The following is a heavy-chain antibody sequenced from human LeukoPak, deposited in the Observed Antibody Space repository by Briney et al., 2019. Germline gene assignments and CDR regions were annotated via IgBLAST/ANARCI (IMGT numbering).Heavy chain of an antibody. CDR2: ISGTSVHI. CDR1: GFIFSTSS. D-gene: IGHD1-26*01. Sequence: GGSLRLSCSASGFIFSTSSMKWFRQAPGKALEWVSAISGTSVHIYYADSVKGRFTISRDNVKESLYLHMYSLRAEDTAVYYCASGTIVGARGADNWGQGTLVTVSS. J-gene: IGHJ4*02. V-gene: IGHV3-21*01. CDR3: ASGTIVGARGADN.